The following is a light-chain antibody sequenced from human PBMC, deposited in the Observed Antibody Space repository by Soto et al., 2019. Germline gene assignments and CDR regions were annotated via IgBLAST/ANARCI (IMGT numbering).Light chain of an antibody. CDR3: QQFAISTT. CDR2: DAS. J-gene: IGKJ1*01. V-gene: IGKV1-5*01. CDR1: HNIERW. Sequence: IQMTQSPSTLSASLCDRVTITFRASHNIERWMAWYQQKPGKAPSLLIFDASTLHSGVPSRFSGSGSGTDFTLTISSLQPDDFATYYCQQFAISTTFGQGTKVDI.